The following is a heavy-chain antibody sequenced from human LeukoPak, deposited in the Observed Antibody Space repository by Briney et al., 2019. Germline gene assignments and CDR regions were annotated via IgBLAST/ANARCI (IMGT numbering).Heavy chain of an antibody. D-gene: IGHD1-26*01. CDR1: GSTFTSYY. CDR3: ARESGSYAFDI. J-gene: IGHJ3*02. V-gene: IGHV1-46*01. Sequence: ASVKVSCKASGSTFTSYYLHWLRQAPGQGLEWMGIINPSGGRTTYAQRLQGRVTMTRDTSTRTVYMELSSLRSEDTAVYYCARESGSYAFDIWGQGTMVTVSS. CDR2: INPSGGRT.